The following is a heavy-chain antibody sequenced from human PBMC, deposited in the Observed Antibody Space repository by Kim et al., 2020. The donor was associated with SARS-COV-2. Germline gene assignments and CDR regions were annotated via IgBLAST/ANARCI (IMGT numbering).Heavy chain of an antibody. CDR2: IYYSGST. CDR3: ARVEQQLVLWFDP. CDR1: GGSISSYY. D-gene: IGHD6-13*01. J-gene: IGHJ5*02. V-gene: IGHV4-59*01. Sequence: SETLSLTCTVSGGSISSYYWSWIRQPPGKGLEWIGYIYYSGSTNYNPSLKSRVTISVDTSKNQFSLKLSSVTAADTAVYYCARVEQQLVLWFDPWGQGTLVTVSS.